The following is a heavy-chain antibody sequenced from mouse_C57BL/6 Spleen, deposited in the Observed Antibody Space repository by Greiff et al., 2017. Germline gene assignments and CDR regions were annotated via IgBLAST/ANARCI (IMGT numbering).Heavy chain of an antibody. CDR2: IYPGNSDT. V-gene: IGHV1-5*01. CDR3: TIKGTTVVATDFDY. Sequence: VQLQQSGTVLARPGASVKMSCKTSGYTFTSYWMHWVKQRPGQGLEWIGAIYPGNSDTSYNQKFKGKAKLTAVTSASTAYMELSSLTNEDSAVYYCTIKGTTVVATDFDYWGQGTTLTVSS. CDR1: GYTFTSYW. D-gene: IGHD1-1*01. J-gene: IGHJ2*01.